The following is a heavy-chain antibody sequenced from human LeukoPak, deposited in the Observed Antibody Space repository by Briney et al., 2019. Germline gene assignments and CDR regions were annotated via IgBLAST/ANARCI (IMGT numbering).Heavy chain of an antibody. Sequence: PGGSLRLSCAASGFTFSSYAMSWVRQAPGKGLEWVSAISGSGGSTYYADSVKGRFTISRDNSKNTLHLQMNSLRAEDTAVYYCAKGASNSGLVAYFDYWGQGTLVTVSS. CDR1: GFTFSSYA. V-gene: IGHV3-23*01. CDR2: ISGSGGST. CDR3: AKGASNSGLVAYFDY. J-gene: IGHJ4*02. D-gene: IGHD4-11*01.